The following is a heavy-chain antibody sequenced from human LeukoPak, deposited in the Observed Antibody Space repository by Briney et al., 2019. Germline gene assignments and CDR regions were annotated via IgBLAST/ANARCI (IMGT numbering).Heavy chain of an antibody. CDR2: ISSSSYI. J-gene: IGHJ4*02. CDR3: ARDAKREGDDY. V-gene: IGHV3-21*01. CDR1: GFTFSSYS. Sequence: GGSLRLSCAASGFTFSSYSMNWVRQAPGKGLEWVSSISSSSYIYYADSVKGRFTISRDNAKNSLYLQMNSLRAEDTAVYYCARDAKREGDDYWGQGTLVTVSS. D-gene: IGHD3-10*01.